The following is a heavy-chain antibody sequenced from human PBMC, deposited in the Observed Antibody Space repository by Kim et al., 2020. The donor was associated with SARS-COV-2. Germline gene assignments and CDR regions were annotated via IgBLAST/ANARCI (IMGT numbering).Heavy chain of an antibody. V-gene: IGHV3-33*01. CDR3: AREDLGYCSGGSCYGYYGMDV. CDR2: IWYDGSNK. J-gene: IGHJ6*02. Sequence: GGSLRLSCAASGFTFSSYAMHWVRQAPGKGLEWVAVIWYDGSNKYYADSVKGRFTISRDNSKNTLYLQMNSLRAEDTAVYYCAREDLGYCSGGSCYGYYGMDVWGQGTTVTVSS. CDR1: GFTFSSYA. D-gene: IGHD2-15*01.